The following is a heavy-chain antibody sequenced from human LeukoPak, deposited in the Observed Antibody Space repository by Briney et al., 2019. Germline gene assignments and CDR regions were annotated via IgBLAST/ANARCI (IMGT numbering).Heavy chain of an antibody. J-gene: IGHJ4*02. D-gene: IGHD5-12*01. CDR2: ISGSGGST. CDR1: GFIFSSYA. CDR3: AKDRGPYIGYDSFFDF. V-gene: IGHV3-23*01. Sequence: GGSLRLSCAASGFIFSSYAMSGVRQAPGKGLEWVSGISGSGGSTYYSDSVKGRFTISRDNSKNTLFLQMNSLRAEDTSVYYCAKDRGPYIGYDSFFDFWGQGTLVTVSS.